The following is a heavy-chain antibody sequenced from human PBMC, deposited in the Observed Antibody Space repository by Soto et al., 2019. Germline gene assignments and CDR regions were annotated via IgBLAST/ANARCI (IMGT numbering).Heavy chain of an antibody. Sequence: QVQLVQSGAEVKKPGSSVKVSCKASGGTFSSYAISWVRQAPGQGLEWMGGIIPIFGTANYAQKFQGRVTITADESTSTAYMELSSLRSEDTAVYYCARDRFLEWLMLPHGDYYYGMDVWGQGTTVTVSS. CDR2: IIPIFGTA. D-gene: IGHD3-3*01. CDR1: GGTFSSYA. CDR3: ARDRFLEWLMLPHGDYYYGMDV. J-gene: IGHJ6*02. V-gene: IGHV1-69*01.